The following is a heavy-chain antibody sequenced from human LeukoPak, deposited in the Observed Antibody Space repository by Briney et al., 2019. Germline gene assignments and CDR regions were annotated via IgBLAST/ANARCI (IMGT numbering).Heavy chain of an antibody. CDR2: ISGSGGST. V-gene: IGHV3-23*01. CDR1: GFTFSSYA. D-gene: IGHD3-3*01. Sequence: GGSLRLSCAASGFTFSSYAMSWVRQAPGKGLEWVSAISGSGGSTYYADSVKGRFTISRDNSKNTLYLQMNSLRAEDTAVYYCAKVESYDFWSGYYFTYFGYWGQGTLVTVSS. J-gene: IGHJ4*02. CDR3: AKVESYDFWSGYYFTYFGY.